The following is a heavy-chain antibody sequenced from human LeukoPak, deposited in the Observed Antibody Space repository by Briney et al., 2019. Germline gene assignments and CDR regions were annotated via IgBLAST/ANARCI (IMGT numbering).Heavy chain of an antibody. Sequence: QTGGSLRLSCAASGFTFSSYAMSWVRQAPGKGLEWVSAISGSGGSTYYADSVKGRFTISRDNSKNTLYLQMNSLRAEDTAVYYCAKDQAGRYSGYDGLNWFDPWGQGTLVTVSS. D-gene: IGHD5-12*01. CDR1: GFTFSSYA. V-gene: IGHV3-23*01. CDR3: AKDQAGRYSGYDGLNWFDP. J-gene: IGHJ5*02. CDR2: ISGSGGST.